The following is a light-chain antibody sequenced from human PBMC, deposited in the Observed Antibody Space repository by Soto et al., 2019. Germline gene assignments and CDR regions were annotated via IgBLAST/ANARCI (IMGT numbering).Light chain of an antibody. CDR1: QSISRY. Sequence: DIQMTQSPSSLSASVGDRVSITCRASQSISRYLNWYQQKPGTAPKLLIYDASSLESGVQSRFSGSGSGTEFTLTISSLQPDDFATDDCQQYNSFLTFGGGTKVDIK. CDR3: QQYNSFLT. J-gene: IGKJ4*01. V-gene: IGKV1-5*01. CDR2: DAS.